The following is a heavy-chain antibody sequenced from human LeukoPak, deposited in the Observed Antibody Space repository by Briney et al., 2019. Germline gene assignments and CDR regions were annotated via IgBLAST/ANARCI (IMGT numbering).Heavy chain of an antibody. CDR2: INHSGST. CDR1: GGSFSGYY. Sequence: SETLSLTCAVYGGSFSGYYWSWIRQPPGKGLEWIGEINHSGSTNYNPSLKSRVTISVDTSKNQFSLKLSSVTAADTAVYYCARAEINLQQLVLPPWFDPWGQGTLVTVSS. V-gene: IGHV4-34*01. D-gene: IGHD6-13*01. CDR3: ARAEINLQQLVLPPWFDP. J-gene: IGHJ5*02.